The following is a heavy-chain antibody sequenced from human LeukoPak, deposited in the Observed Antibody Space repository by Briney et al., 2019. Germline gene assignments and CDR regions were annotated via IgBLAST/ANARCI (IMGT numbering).Heavy chain of an antibody. Sequence: KPGGSLRLSSAASGFTFSDYSMGWIRQAPGKGLEWISYISSNGSTLYYADSVKGRFTISRDNARSSLYLQMNSLRAEDTAVYYCARQKLPSAYYSSGYSFDYWGQGTLVTVSS. CDR2: ISSNGSTL. CDR1: GFTFSDYS. V-gene: IGHV3-11*01. CDR3: ARQKLPSAYYSSGYSFDY. D-gene: IGHD3-22*01. J-gene: IGHJ4*02.